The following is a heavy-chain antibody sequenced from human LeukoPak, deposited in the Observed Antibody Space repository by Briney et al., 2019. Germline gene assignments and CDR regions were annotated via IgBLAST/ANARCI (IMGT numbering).Heavy chain of an antibody. D-gene: IGHD4-17*01. J-gene: IGHJ6*03. V-gene: IGHV1-69*06. CDR2: IIPIFDTT. Sequence: GASVKVSCKASGYTFTSYAITWVRQAPGQGLEWMGGIIPIFDTTNYAQKFQGRVSITADKSTSTAYMELSSLRSEDTALYYCARAAYGEGPDYYYMDVWGKGTTVTISS. CDR1: GYTFTSYA. CDR3: ARAAYGEGPDYYYMDV.